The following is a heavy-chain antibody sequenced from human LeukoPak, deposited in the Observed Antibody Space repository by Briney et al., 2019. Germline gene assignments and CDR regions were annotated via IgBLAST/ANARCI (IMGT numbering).Heavy chain of an antibody. CDR2: INPSGGST. CDR3: ARDSGSGSYYKQYFDY. Sequence: GASVKVSCKASGYTFTSYYMHWVRQAPGQGLEWMGIINPSGGSTSYAQKFQGRVTMTRDASTSTVYMELCSLRSEDTAVYYCARDSGSGSYYKQYFDYWGQGTLVTVSS. V-gene: IGHV1-46*01. D-gene: IGHD3-10*01. CDR1: GYTFTSYY. J-gene: IGHJ4*02.